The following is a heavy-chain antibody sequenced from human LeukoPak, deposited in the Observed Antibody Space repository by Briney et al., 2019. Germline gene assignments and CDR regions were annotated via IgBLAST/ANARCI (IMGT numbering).Heavy chain of an antibody. CDR1: GYSFTNYA. CDR2: IHPSTGNP. J-gene: IGHJ4*02. CDR3: ARALDSLGGLSLPDY. Sequence: ASVKVSCKASGYSFTNYAMNWVRQAPGQGLEFMGWIHPSTGNPAYAQGFSGRFVFSLDTSVTTTYLQISELKAEDTAVYFCARALDSLGGLSLPDYWGQGTLVTVSS. V-gene: IGHV7-4-1*02. D-gene: IGHD3-16*02.